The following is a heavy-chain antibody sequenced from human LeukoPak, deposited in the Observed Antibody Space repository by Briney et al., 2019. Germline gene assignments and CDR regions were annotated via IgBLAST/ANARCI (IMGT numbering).Heavy chain of an antibody. V-gene: IGHV3-30*02. CDR3: AKAKDSSGYYRTAEYFQH. CDR2: IRYDGSNK. D-gene: IGHD3-22*01. CDR1: GFTFSSYG. Sequence: PGGSLRLSCAASGFTFSSYGMHWVRRAPGKGLEWVAFIRYDGSNKYYADSVKGRFTISRDNSKNTLYLQMNSLRAEDTAVYYCAKAKDSSGYYRTAEYFQHWGQGTLVTVSS. J-gene: IGHJ1*01.